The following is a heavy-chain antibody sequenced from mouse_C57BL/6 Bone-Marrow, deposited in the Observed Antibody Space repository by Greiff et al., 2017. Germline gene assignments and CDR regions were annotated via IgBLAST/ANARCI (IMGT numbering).Heavy chain of an antibody. V-gene: IGHV1-69*01. CDR2: IDPSDSYT. D-gene: IGHD4-1*01. J-gene: IGHJ3*01. CDR3: ARGPNWAWFAY. Sequence: VKLQQPGAELVMPGASVKLSCKASGYTFTSYWMHWVKQRPGQGLEWIGEIDPSDSYTNYNQKFKGKSTLTVDKSSSTAYMQLSSLTSEDSAVYYCARGPNWAWFAYWGQGTLVTVSA. CDR1: GYTFTSYW.